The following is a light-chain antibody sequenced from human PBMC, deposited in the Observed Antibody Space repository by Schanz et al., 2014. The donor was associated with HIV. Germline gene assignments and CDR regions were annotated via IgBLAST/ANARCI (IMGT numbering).Light chain of an antibody. CDR3: QQYNDWPLT. CDR2: WAS. CDR1: QTVLYSSNNKND. Sequence: DIVMTQSPDSLAVSLGERATINCKSSQTVLYSSNNKNDLAWYQQKAGQPPKLLIYWASTRESGVPDRFSGRGSGTDFTLTISSLQAEDVAVYYCQQYNDWPLTFGQGTKVQIK. J-gene: IGKJ2*01. V-gene: IGKV4-1*01.